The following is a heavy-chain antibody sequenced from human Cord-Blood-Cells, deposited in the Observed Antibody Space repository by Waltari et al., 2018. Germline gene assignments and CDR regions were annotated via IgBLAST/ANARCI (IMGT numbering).Heavy chain of an antibody. CDR1: GYTFTSYA. J-gene: IGHJ4*02. CDR2: INAGNGNT. CDR3: ARDLIGWAIVPNDSGSSFDY. Sequence: QVQLVQSGAEVKKPGASVKVSCKASGYTFTSYAMHWVRQAPGQRLEWMGWINAGNGNTKYSQKFQGRVTITRDTSASTAYMELSSLRSEDTAVYYCARDLIGWAIVPNDSGSSFDYWGQGTLVTVSS. D-gene: IGHD1-26*01. V-gene: IGHV1-3*01.